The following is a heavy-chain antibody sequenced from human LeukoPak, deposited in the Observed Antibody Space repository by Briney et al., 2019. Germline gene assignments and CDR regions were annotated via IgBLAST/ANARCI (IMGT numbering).Heavy chain of an antibody. CDR2: INPSGGST. Sequence: ASVKVSCKASGYTFSSYYMHWVRQAPGQGLEWMGIINPSGGSTSYAQKFQGRVTMTRDMSTSTVYMEPSSLRSEDTAVYYCARDRGYCSGGSCYFLFYWGQGTLVTVSS. D-gene: IGHD2-15*01. J-gene: IGHJ4*02. V-gene: IGHV1-46*01. CDR1: GYTFSSYY. CDR3: ARDRGYCSGGSCYFLFY.